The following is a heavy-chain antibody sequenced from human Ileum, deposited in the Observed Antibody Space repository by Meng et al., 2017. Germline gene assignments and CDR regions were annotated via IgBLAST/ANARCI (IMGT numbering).Heavy chain of an antibody. D-gene: IGHD3-16*01. Sequence: VQLGEAGGGRVQPGGYLRLSCAASGFTFSGTWMHWVRQAPGKGLVWVARINNDGSYTDYVDSVKGRFTISRDNTKNTLYLQMTDLRAEDTAVYYCVKDWGGAGALDYWGQGSLVTVSS. CDR2: INNDGSYT. CDR1: GFTFSGTW. V-gene: IGHV3-74*01. J-gene: IGHJ4*02. CDR3: VKDWGGAGALDY.